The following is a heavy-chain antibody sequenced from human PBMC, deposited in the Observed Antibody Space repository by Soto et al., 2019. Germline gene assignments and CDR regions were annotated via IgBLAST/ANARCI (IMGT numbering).Heavy chain of an antibody. Sequence: ETLSLTCAVSGGSISSSNWWSWVRQAPGKGLEWVSAIRGSGGSTYYADSVKGRFTISRDNSKNTLYLQMNSLRAEDTAVYYCAKERLNVELPDAFDIWGQGTMVT. D-gene: IGHD1-26*01. CDR3: AKERLNVELPDAFDI. J-gene: IGHJ3*02. V-gene: IGHV3-23*01. CDR1: GGSISSSN. CDR2: IRGSGGST.